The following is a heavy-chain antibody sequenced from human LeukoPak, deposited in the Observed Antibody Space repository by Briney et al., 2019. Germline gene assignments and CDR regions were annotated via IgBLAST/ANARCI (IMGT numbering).Heavy chain of an antibody. CDR1: GGSISSYY. CDR3: AGYSTGIFAVDQ. J-gene: IGHJ4*02. CDR2: TSYSGST. D-gene: IGHD2-15*01. V-gene: IGHV4-59*01. Sequence: PSETLSLTCIVSGGSISSYYWSWIRQPPGKGLEWLGYTSYSGSTSYNPSLKSRVTMSIDMSKNQFSLKLSSVTAADTAVYYCAGYSTGIFAVDQWGQGTLVTVSS.